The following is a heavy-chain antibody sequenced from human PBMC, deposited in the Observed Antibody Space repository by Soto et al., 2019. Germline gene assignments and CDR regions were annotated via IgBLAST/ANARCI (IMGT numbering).Heavy chain of an antibody. CDR1: GASVRSYH. CDR3: AKDRSTMRWFDT. J-gene: IGHJ5*02. V-gene: IGHV4-4*07. Sequence: PSETLSLTCAVSGASVRSYHWSWIRQAAGKGLEWIGRVQMSGTTNYNPSLKPRVTMSLDTSKNEVSLRMTSVTAADTAVYFCAKDRSTMRWFDTWGQGILVTVSS. D-gene: IGHD1-1*01. CDR2: VQMSGTT.